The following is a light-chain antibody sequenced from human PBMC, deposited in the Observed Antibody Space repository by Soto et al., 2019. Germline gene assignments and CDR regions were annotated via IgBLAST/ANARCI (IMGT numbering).Light chain of an antibody. CDR2: AAS. V-gene: IGKV1-9*01. J-gene: IGKJ4*01. CDR3: QQLNSYLP. CDR1: QGISSY. Sequence: DIQLTQSPSFLSASVGDRVTITCRASQGISSYLAWYQQKPGKAPKLLIYAASTLQSGVPSRFSGSGSGTEFALTISSLQPEDFATYSCQQLNSYLPFGGGTKVEIK.